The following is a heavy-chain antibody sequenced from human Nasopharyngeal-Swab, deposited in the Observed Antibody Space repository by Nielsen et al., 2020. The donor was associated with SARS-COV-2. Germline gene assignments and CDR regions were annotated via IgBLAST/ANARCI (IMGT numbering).Heavy chain of an antibody. V-gene: IGHV4-34*01. CDR1: GGSFSGYY. J-gene: IGHJ4*02. Sequence: SETLSLTCAVYGGSFSGYYWSWIRQPPGKGLEWIGEINHSGSTNYNPSLKSRVTISVDTSKNQFSLKLSSVTAADTAVYYCARGHPYCSGGSCYSYFDYWGQGTLVTVSS. CDR3: ARGHPYCSGGSCYSYFDY. D-gene: IGHD2-15*01. CDR2: INHSGST.